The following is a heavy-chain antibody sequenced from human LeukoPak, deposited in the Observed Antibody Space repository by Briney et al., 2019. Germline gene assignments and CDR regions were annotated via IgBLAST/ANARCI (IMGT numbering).Heavy chain of an antibody. D-gene: IGHD3-10*01. J-gene: IGHJ4*02. Sequence: GGSPRLSCAASGFTFSNAWMSWVRQAPGKGLEWVGRIKSKTDGGTTDYAAPVKGRFTISRDDSKNTLYLQMNSLKTEDTAVYYCTTDVILLWFGERDYWGQGTLVTVSS. CDR1: GFTFSNAW. CDR2: IKSKTDGGTT. V-gene: IGHV3-15*01. CDR3: TTDVILLWFGERDY.